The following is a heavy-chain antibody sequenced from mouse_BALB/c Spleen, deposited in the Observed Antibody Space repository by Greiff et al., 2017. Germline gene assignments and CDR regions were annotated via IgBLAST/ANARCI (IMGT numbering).Heavy chain of an antibody. Sequence: EVKLMESGGGLVQPGGSRKLSCAASGFTFSSFGMHWVRQAPEKGLEWVAYISSGSSTIYYADTVKGRFTISRDNPKNTLFLQMTSLRSEDTAMYYCARAYDYDRYFDYWGQGTTLTVSS. V-gene: IGHV5-17*02. J-gene: IGHJ2*01. CDR3: ARAYDYDRYFDY. CDR2: ISSGSSTI. CDR1: GFTFSSFG. D-gene: IGHD2-4*01.